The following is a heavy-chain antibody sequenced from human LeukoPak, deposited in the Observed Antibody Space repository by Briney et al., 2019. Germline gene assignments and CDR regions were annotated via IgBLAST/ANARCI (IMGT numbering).Heavy chain of an antibody. CDR1: GGTFSSYA. V-gene: IGHV1-69*04. CDR3: AREGSTSSSYYYYGMDV. J-gene: IGHJ6*02. CDR2: IIPILGIA. D-gene: IGHD2-2*01. Sequence: ASVKVSCMASGGTFSSYAISWVRQAPGQGLEWMGRIIPILGIANYAQKFQGRVTITADKSTSTAYMELSSLRSEDTAVYYCAREGSTSSSYYYYGMDVWGQGTTVTVSS.